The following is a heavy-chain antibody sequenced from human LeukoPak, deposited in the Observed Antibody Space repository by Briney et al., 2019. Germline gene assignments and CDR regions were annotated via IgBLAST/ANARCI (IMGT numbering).Heavy chain of an antibody. J-gene: IGHJ3*02. CDR2: FDPEDGET. V-gene: IGHV1-24*01. CDR1: GYTLTELS. D-gene: IGHD3-10*01. Sequence: ASVKVSCKVSGYTLTELSMHWVRQAPGKGLEWMGGFDPEDGETIYAQKFQGRVTMTEDTSTDTAYMELSSLRSEDTAVYYCATSPDPGEPLSHDAFDIWGQGTMVTVSS. CDR3: ATSPDPGEPLSHDAFDI.